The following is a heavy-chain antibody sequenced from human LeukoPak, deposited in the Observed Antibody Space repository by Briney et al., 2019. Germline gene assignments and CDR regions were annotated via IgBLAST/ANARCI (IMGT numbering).Heavy chain of an antibody. CDR3: ARSSRSDYGEN. D-gene: IGHD4-17*01. CDR1: GGSISSYY. J-gene: IGHJ4*02. V-gene: IGHV4-59*01. Sequence: SETLSLTCTVSGGSISSYYWSWIRQPPGKGLEWIGYIYYSGSTNYNPSLKSRVTISVDTSKNQFSLKLSSVTAADTAVYYCARSSRSDYGENWGQGTLVTVSS. CDR2: IYYSGST.